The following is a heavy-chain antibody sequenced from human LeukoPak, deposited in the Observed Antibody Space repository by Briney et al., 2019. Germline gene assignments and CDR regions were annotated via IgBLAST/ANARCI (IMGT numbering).Heavy chain of an antibody. J-gene: IGHJ4*02. CDR2: INGNGDNT. D-gene: IGHD6-19*01. CDR1: GFTFGSYA. CDR3: AKVDSSGWYGGDYFDH. Sequence: GGSLRLSCAASGFTFGSYAMSWVRQAPGRGLEWVSCINGNGDNTYYADSVKGRFTVSRDNSKNTLYLQMNSLGADDTAVYYCAKVDSSGWYGGDYFDHWGQGTLVTVST. V-gene: IGHV3-23*01.